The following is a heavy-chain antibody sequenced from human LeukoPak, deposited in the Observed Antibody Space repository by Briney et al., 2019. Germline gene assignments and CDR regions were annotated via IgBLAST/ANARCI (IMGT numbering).Heavy chain of an antibody. V-gene: IGHV1-2*02. D-gene: IGHD5-24*01. CDR2: INPNSGGT. Sequence: ASVKVSCKASGYTFTRYYMHWVGQAPGQGGEWMGWINPNSGGTNYAQKFQGRVTMTRDTSISTAYMELSRLRSDDTAVYYCARGRWLQPIDYWGQGTLVTVSS. CDR3: ARGRWLQPIDY. J-gene: IGHJ4*02. CDR1: GYTFTRYY.